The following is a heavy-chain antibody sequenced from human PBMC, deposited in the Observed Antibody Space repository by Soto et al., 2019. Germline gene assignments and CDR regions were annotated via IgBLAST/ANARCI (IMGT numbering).Heavy chain of an antibody. D-gene: IGHD4-17*01. CDR2: ISYDESEK. Sequence: QVQLAESGGGVVQPGRSLRLTCAASGFTFSSYGMHWVRQAPGKGLEWVAVISYDESEKHYADSVKGRLTITRDNSKNTLYVQMNSLRTEDTAIYYCAKAIYGDYAPFDFWGQGTLVTVSS. V-gene: IGHV3-30*18. J-gene: IGHJ4*02. CDR3: AKAIYGDYAPFDF. CDR1: GFTFSSYG.